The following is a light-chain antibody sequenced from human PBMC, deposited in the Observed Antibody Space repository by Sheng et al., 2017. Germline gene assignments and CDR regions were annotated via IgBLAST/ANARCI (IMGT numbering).Light chain of an antibody. CDR1: SSDVGAYNY. J-gene: IGLJ2*01. V-gene: IGLV2-11*01. CDR2: DVY. Sequence: QSALTQPRSVSGSPGQSVTISCTGTSSDVGAYNYVSWYQQHPGKAPKLMIYDVYTRPSGVPDRFSGSKSGITASLTISGLQAEDEADYYCCSYAGTSTFVILGGGTKLTVL. CDR3: CSYAGTSTFVI.